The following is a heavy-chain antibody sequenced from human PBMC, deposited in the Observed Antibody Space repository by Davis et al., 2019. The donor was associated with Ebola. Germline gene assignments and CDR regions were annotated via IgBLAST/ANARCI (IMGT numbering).Heavy chain of an antibody. CDR2: ISSSSSYI. J-gene: IGHJ3*02. CDR1: GFTFSSYS. D-gene: IGHD2-21*02. V-gene: IGHV3-21*01. Sequence: GESLKISCAASGFTFSSYSMNWVRQAPGKGLEWVSSISSSSSYIYYADSVKGRFTISRDNAKNSLYLQMNSLRAEDTAVYYCARDYQRGVVTATRDAFDIWGQGTMVTVSS. CDR3: ARDYQRGVVTATRDAFDI.